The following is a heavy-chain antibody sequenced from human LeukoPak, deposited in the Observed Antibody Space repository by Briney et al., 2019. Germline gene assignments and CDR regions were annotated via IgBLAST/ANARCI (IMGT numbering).Heavy chain of an antibody. V-gene: IGHV4-59*01. D-gene: IGHD2-2*02. CDR2: IYYSGST. J-gene: IGHJ4*02. CDR1: GGSISSYS. CDR3: ARVAYCSSSSCYRALDS. Sequence: SETLSLTCTVSGGSISSYSWSWIRQPRGKGLEWNGYIYYSGSTNYNPSLKSRVTISVDTSKNQFSLKLSSVTAADTAVYYCARVAYCSSSSCYRALDSWGQGTLVTVSS.